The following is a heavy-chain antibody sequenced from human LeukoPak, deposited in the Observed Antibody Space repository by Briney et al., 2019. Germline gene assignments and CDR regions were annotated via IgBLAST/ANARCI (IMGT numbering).Heavy chain of an antibody. J-gene: IGHJ4*02. CDR1: GGSISSYY. D-gene: IGHD3-3*01. CDR2: IYYSGST. Sequence: SETLSLTXTVSGGSISSYYWSWIRQPPGKGLEWIGYIYYSGSTNYNPSLKSRVTISVDTSKNQFSLKLSSVTAADTAVYYCARAAIWSGYSGAHFDYWGQGTLVTVSS. V-gene: IGHV4-59*01. CDR3: ARAAIWSGYSGAHFDY.